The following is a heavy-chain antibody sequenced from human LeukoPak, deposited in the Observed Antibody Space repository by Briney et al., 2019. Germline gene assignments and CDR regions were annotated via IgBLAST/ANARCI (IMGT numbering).Heavy chain of an antibody. CDR2: IYYSGST. D-gene: IGHD3-22*01. CDR3: ARHDYYGSSGSSKVRTNRRYNWFDP. V-gene: IGHV4-39*01. Sequence: SETLSLTCTVSGGSISRSSYYWGWIRQPPGKGLEWIGSIYYSGSTYYNPSLKSRVTISVDTSKNQFSLKLSSVTAADTAVYYCARHDYYGSSGSSKVRTNRRYNWFDPWGQGTLVTVSS. CDR1: GGSISRSSYY. J-gene: IGHJ5*02.